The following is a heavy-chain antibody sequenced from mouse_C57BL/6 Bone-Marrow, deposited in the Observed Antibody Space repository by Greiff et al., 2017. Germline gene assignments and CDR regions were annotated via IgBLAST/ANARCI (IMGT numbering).Heavy chain of an antibody. Sequence: EVQLQQSGPELVKPGASVKISCKASGYTFTDYYMNWVKQSHGKSLEWIGDINPNNGGTSYNQKFKGKATLTVDKSSSTAYMELRSLTSEDSAVYYCARLLFFYYYAMDYWGQGTSVTVSS. CDR3: ARLLFFYYYAMDY. CDR2: INPNNGGT. V-gene: IGHV1-26*01. D-gene: IGHD2-1*01. CDR1: GYTFTDYY. J-gene: IGHJ4*01.